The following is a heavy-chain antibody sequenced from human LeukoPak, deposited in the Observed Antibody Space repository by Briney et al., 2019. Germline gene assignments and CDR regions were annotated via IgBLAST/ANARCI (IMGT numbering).Heavy chain of an antibody. CDR3: AREADGGSYSQYYYYMDV. V-gene: IGHV3-21*01. CDR1: GFTFSSYS. D-gene: IGHD1-26*01. J-gene: IGHJ6*03. CDR2: ISSSSSYI. Sequence: GGSLRLSCAASGFTFSSYSMNWVRQAPGKGLEWVSSISSSSSYIYYADSVKGRFTISRDNAKNSLYLQMNSLRAKDTAVYYCAREADGGSYSQYYYYMDVWGKGTTVTVSS.